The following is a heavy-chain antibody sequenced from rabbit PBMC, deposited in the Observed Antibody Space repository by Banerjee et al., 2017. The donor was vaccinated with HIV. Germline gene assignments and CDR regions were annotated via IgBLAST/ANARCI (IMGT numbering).Heavy chain of an antibody. CDR1: GGSFISNW. J-gene: IGHJ2*01. V-gene: IGHV1S45*01. CDR3: AMNYVTAFDP. Sequence: QEEAGGGRVKQGGTLTITCTVAGGSFISNWRGWGRQPPGKGLECIASIDTNDGDTAPAPWPQRRFSLSKSPSSPVPLQMPILTAEDTVLYFCAMNYVTAFDPRAPGTSSPS. D-gene: IGHD1-1*01. CDR2: IDTNDGDT.